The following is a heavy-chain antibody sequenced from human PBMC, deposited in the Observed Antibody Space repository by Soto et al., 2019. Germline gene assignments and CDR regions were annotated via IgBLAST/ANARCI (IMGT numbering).Heavy chain of an antibody. CDR1: GFTFSSYA. CDR2: ISGSGGST. J-gene: IGHJ4*02. CDR3: AKVLRGGAMPGPDY. Sequence: GGSLRLSCAASGFTFSSYAMSWVRQAPGKGLEWVSAISGSGGSTYYADSVKGRFTISRDNSKNALYLQMNSLRAEDTAVYYCAKVLRGGAMPGPDYWGQGTLVTVSS. D-gene: IGHD3-16*01. V-gene: IGHV3-23*01.